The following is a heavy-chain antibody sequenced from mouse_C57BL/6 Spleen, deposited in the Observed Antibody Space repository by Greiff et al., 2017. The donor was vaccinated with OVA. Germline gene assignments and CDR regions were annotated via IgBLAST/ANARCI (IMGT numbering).Heavy chain of an antibody. CDR1: GYTFTSYW. CDR2: IYPSDSET. D-gene: IGHD3-2*02. Sequence: QVQLQQPGAELVRPGSSVKLSCKASGYTFTSYWMAWVKQRPGQGLEWIGNIYPSDSETHYNQKFKDKATVTVDKSSSTAYMQLSSLTSEDSAVYYCARDSSGSLVAYWGQGTQVTVSA. J-gene: IGHJ3*01. V-gene: IGHV1-61*01. CDR3: ARDSSGSLVAY.